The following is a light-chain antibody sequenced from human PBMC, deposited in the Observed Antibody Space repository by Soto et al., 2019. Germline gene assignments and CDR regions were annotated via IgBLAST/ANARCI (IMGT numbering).Light chain of an antibody. CDR3: LQHNTYPWA. Sequence: DIPMTQSPFSLSASVGDRVTITCRASQDIGTDLGWYQKKPGQAPKRLIYSSSNLHSGVPSRFGGSGSGTEFTLTISSLEPEDFATYYCLQHNTYPWAFGQGTKVEIK. V-gene: IGKV1-17*01. J-gene: IGKJ1*01. CDR1: QDIGTD. CDR2: SSS.